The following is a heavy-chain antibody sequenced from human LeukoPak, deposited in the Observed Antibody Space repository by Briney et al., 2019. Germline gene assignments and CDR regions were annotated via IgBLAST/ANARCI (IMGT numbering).Heavy chain of an antibody. Sequence: TSETLSLTCAVSGGSITSDYWWTWVRQPPGKGLEWIGEIYHSGSTNYNPSLKSRVTISVDKSKNQFSLKLSSVTAADTAVYYCARHLSSSWAYYFDYWGQGTLVTVSS. CDR3: ARHLSSSWAYYFDY. D-gene: IGHD6-13*01. CDR2: IYHSGST. J-gene: IGHJ4*02. CDR1: GGSITSDYW. V-gene: IGHV4-4*02.